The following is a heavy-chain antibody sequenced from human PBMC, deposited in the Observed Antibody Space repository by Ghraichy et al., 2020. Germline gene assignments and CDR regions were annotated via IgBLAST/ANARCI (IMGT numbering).Heavy chain of an antibody. CDR3: AKCYGRSSGWPELDY. J-gene: IGHJ4*02. D-gene: IGHD6-19*01. CDR1: GFTFSSYA. Sequence: GGSLRLSCAASGFTFSSYAMSWVRQAPGKGLEWVSGISGSGGNTNYADSVKGRFTISRDNSKSTLYLQMNSLRAEDTAVYYCAKCYGRSSGWPELDYWGQGTLVTVSS. CDR2: ISGSGGNT. V-gene: IGHV3-23*01.